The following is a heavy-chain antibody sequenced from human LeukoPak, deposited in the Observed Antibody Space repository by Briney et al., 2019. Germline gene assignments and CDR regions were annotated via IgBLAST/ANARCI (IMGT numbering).Heavy chain of an antibody. V-gene: IGHV4-4*02. Sequence: PSETLSLTCTVSGASIIGPKWWNWVRLSPGKGMEWIGEIFHSGSTHYNPSLKSRVTISVDTSKNQFSLKLNSVTAADTADYYCVRESIAPGGTMTTYYHYYYMDVWGEGTTVTVSS. CDR3: VRESIAPGGTMTTYYHYYYMDV. CDR1: GASIIGPKW. J-gene: IGHJ6*03. D-gene: IGHD6-13*01. CDR2: IFHSGST.